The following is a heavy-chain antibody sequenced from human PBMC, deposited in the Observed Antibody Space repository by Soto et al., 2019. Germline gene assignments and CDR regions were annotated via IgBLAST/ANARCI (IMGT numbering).Heavy chain of an antibody. CDR2: INHSGST. Sequence: SVMMSHTRAVYKGCCCGYSRSCIRQKPGKGLKWIGEINHSGSTNYNPSFKSRVTISVDTSKNQFLLKLSSVTAADTAVYYCARGLGVVNAGYYYYMDVWGKGTTVTVSS. CDR3: ARGLGVVNAGYYYYMDV. V-gene: IGHV4-34*01. D-gene: IGHD3-3*01. CDR1: KGCCCGYS. J-gene: IGHJ6*03.